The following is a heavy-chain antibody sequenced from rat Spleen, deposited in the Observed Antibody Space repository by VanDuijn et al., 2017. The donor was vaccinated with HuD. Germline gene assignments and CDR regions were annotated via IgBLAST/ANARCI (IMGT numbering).Heavy chain of an antibody. D-gene: IGHD1-5*01. CDR2: ISTGGGNT. J-gene: IGHJ4*01. CDR1: GFTFSNYD. CDR3: TGGYWYNSDLMDA. V-gene: IGHV5S23*01. Sequence: EVQLVESGGGLVQPGRSLKLSCAASGFTFSNYDMAWVRQAPTKGLEWVASISTGGGNTYYRDSVKGRYTISRDNAESTLYLQMDSLRSEDTATYYCTGGYWYNSDLMDAWGQGVSVTVSS.